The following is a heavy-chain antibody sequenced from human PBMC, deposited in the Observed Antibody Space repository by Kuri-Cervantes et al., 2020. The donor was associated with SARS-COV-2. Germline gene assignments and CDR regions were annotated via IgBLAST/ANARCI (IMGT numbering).Heavy chain of an antibody. Sequence: SCAASGFTICSYGFHWVRQAPGKGLEWVAVISYDDRNKFYADSVKGRFTISRDNSQNTLDLHLNCLRPDDTALYNCASGTGTKMGIIFYSDYGLDVWGQGTTVTVSS. CDR2: ISYDDRNK. CDR3: ASGTGTKMGIIFYSDYGLDV. D-gene: IGHD7-27*01. CDR1: GFTICSYG. J-gene: IGHJ6*02. V-gene: IGHV3-30*03.